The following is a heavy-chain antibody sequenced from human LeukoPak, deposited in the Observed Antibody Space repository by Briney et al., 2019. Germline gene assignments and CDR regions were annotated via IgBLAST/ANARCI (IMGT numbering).Heavy chain of an antibody. D-gene: IGHD3-16*01. V-gene: IGHV3-74*01. J-gene: IGHJ3*02. Sequence: GGSLRLSCAASGFTFSSSWMYWVRQAPGKGLVWVSRINSDESITTYADSVKGRFTISRDNAKNTLYLQMNSLRAEDTAVYYCAKTFYDYVWGSLDAFHIWGQGTMVTVSS. CDR3: AKTFYDYVWGSLDAFHI. CDR2: INSDESIT. CDR1: GFTFSSSW.